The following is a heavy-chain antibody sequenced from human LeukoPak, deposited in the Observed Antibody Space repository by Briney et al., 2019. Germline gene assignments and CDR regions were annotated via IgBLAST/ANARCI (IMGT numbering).Heavy chain of an antibody. J-gene: IGHJ4*02. CDR1: GFTFSSSG. Sequence: GGSLRLSCAASGFTFSSSGMHWVRQAPGKGLKWVAVISYDGSNKYYADSVKGRFTFSRDNSKNTLYLQMNSLRAEDTALYYCAKGLGYGDYVYYFDYWGQGTLVTVSS. D-gene: IGHD4-17*01. CDR2: ISYDGSNK. CDR3: AKGLGYGDYVYYFDY. V-gene: IGHV3-30*18.